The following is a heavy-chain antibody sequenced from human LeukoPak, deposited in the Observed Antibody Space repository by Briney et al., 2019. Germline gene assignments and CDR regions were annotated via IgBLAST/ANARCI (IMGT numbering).Heavy chain of an antibody. Sequence: GASVKVSCKASGYTFTGHYMHWVRQAPGQGLEWMGWINPKSGGTKYAQKFQGRVTMTRDTSISTAYMELSRLRSDDTAVYYCARATEAGREFDYWGQGTLVTVSS. J-gene: IGHJ4*02. CDR2: INPKSGGT. CDR1: GYTFTGHY. V-gene: IGHV1-2*02. D-gene: IGHD1-26*01. CDR3: ARATEAGREFDY.